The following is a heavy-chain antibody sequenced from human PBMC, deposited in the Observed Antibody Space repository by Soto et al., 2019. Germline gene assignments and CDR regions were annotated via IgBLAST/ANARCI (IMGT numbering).Heavy chain of an antibody. V-gene: IGHV4-39*01. CDR3: ARHGAAAGTNWFDP. CDR1: GGSISSSSYY. D-gene: IGHD6-13*01. Sequence: SETLSLTCTVSGGSISSSSYYWGWIRQPPGKGLEWIGSIYYSGSTYYNPSLKSRVTISVDTSKNQFSLKLSSVTAADTAVYCCARHGAAAGTNWFDPWGQGTLVTVSS. CDR2: IYYSGST. J-gene: IGHJ5*02.